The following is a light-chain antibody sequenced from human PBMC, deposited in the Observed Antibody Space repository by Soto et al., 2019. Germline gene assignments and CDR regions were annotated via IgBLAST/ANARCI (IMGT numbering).Light chain of an antibody. Sequence: ENVLTQSPGTLSLSPGERATLSCRASQSVNNDYLAWYQQRPGQSPSLLIYGASTRLTGIPDRFSGSGSGTDFTLTISRLEPEDFAVYYCQLYANSSYTFGQGTKVDIK. CDR2: GAS. CDR3: QLYANSSYT. V-gene: IGKV3-20*01. CDR1: QSVNNDY. J-gene: IGKJ2*01.